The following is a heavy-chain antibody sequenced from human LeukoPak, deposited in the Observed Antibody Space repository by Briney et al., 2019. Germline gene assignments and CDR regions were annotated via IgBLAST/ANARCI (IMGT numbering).Heavy chain of an antibody. J-gene: IGHJ4*02. CDR2: IWHSGTT. D-gene: IGHD4-17*01. CDR3: MGADYGGH. V-gene: IGHV4-4*02. Sequence: SESLSLTCAVSGASIISNNWRSWVRQPSGKGLEWIGEIWHSGTTNYNPSLKSRVTISVDKSKNQFSLKLNSVTAADTAVYYCMGADYGGHWGQGTLVTVSS. CDR1: GASIISNNW.